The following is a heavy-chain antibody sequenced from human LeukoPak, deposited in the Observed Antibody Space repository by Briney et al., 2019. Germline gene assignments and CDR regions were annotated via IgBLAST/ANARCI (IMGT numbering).Heavy chain of an antibody. Sequence: GGSLRLSCAASGFTFSSYAMSWVRQAPGKGLEWASAISNSGDSTFYADSVKGRFTISRDNSQNTLYVQMNSLRAEDTAVYYCAKDQGYSSAWYSRDGFDMWGQGTMVTVSS. CDR3: AKDQGYSSAWYSRDGFDM. J-gene: IGHJ3*02. V-gene: IGHV3-23*01. CDR1: GFTFSSYA. CDR2: ISNSGDST. D-gene: IGHD6-19*01.